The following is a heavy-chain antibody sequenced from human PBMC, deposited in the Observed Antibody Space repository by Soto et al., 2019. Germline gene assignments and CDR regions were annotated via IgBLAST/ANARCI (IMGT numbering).Heavy chain of an antibody. V-gene: IGHV3-7*05. CDR2: IKQDGSEK. D-gene: IGHD4-17*01. Sequence: GGSLRLSCAASGFTFSSYWMSWVRQAPGKGLEWVANIKQDGSEKYYVDSVKGRFTISRDNAKNSLYLQMNSLRAEDTAVYYCARDFTPDYGDYVFDYWGQGTLVTVSS. J-gene: IGHJ4*02. CDR1: GFTFSSYW. CDR3: ARDFTPDYGDYVFDY.